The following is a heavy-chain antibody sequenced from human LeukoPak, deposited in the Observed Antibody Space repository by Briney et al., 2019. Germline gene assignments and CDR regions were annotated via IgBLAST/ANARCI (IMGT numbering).Heavy chain of an antibody. V-gene: IGHV4-59*01. J-gene: IGHJ4*02. CDR3: ALGDYEGNDYFDY. D-gene: IGHD3-16*01. Sequence: SETLSLTCTVSGGSISSYYWSWIRQPPGKGLEWIGYIYYSGSTNYNPSLKSRVTISVDTSKNQFSLKLSSVTAADPAVYYCALGDYEGNDYFDYGGQGTLVTVSS. CDR1: GGSISSYY. CDR2: IYYSGST.